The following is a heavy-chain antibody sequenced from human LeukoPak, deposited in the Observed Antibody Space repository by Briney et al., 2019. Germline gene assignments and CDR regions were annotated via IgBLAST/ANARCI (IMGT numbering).Heavy chain of an antibody. V-gene: IGHV3-74*01. Sequence: QPGGSLRLSCAASGFDFSSNWMHWVRHAPGQGLVWVSRIKGDGISTNYADSVKGRFTISRDIAKNTLYLQMNSLRAEDTAVYYCAKDPPYYYDSKDYWGQGTLVTVSS. D-gene: IGHD3-22*01. CDR1: GFDFSSNW. J-gene: IGHJ4*02. CDR3: AKDPPYYYDSKDY. CDR2: IKGDGIST.